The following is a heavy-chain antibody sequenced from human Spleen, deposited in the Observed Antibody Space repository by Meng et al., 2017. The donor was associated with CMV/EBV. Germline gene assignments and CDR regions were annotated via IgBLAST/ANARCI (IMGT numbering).Heavy chain of an antibody. CDR2: IYCSGDN. V-gene: IGHV2-5*01. CDR3: ACEGSSSWYRNWFDP. D-gene: IGHD6-13*01. CDR1: GFSLSTGGVD. J-gene: IGHJ5*02. Sequence: TLKGWGPSRVKPSPSLTLTSTFSGFSLSTGGVDVGWIRQPPGKALEWIALIYCSGDNHYNPSLKSRVTITEDTSKNQLSLTLSTMTAADTAVYYCACEGSSSWYRNWFDPWGQGTLVTVSS.